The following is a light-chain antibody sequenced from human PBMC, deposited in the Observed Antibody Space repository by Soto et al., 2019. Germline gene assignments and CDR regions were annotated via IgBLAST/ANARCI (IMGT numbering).Light chain of an antibody. V-gene: IGLV1-51*01. CDR1: SSNIGNNY. J-gene: IGLJ3*02. CDR3: GTWDSGLSAGV. Sequence: QSALTQPPSVSAAPGQKVTISCSGSSSNIGNNYVSWYQQLPGTAPKLLIYDSNKRPSGIPDRFSGSKSGTSATLGITGLQTGDEADYYCGTWDSGLSAGVFGGGTKLTVL. CDR2: DSN.